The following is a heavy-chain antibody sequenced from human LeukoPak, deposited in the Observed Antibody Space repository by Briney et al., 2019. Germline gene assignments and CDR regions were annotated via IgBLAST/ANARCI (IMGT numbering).Heavy chain of an antibody. J-gene: IGHJ4*02. Sequence: GGSLRLSCAASGFTFSSYAMSWVRQAPGKGLEWVSAISGSGGSTYYADSVKGQFTISRDNSKNTLYLQMNSLRAEDTAVYYCAKCGLLWFGELTYFDYWGQGTLVTVSS. CDR3: AKCGLLWFGELTYFDY. D-gene: IGHD3-10*01. V-gene: IGHV3-23*01. CDR2: ISGSGGST. CDR1: GFTFSSYA.